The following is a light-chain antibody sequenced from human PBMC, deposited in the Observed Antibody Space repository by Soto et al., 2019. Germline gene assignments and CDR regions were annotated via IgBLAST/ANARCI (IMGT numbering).Light chain of an antibody. V-gene: IGKV1-12*01. CDR2: AAT. CDR1: QDISDW. CDR3: QQGHTFPLT. Sequence: DIQMTQSPSSVSASVGDRVTITCRASQDISDWLAWHQQKPGKAPKLLIYAATTLHSGVPSRFSGSESGTDFTLTISSLQPEDFATYYCQQGHTFPLTFGGGTKVEIK. J-gene: IGKJ4*01.